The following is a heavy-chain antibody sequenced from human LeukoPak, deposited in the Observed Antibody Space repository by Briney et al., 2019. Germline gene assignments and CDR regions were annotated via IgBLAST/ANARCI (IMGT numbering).Heavy chain of an antibody. V-gene: IGHV4-59*12. CDR1: GGSISNYY. CDR3: AREGGPYRPLDY. J-gene: IGHJ4*02. CDR2: VNLQGST. Sequence: SETLSLTCTVSGGSISNYYWSWIRQPPGKGLEWIGEVNLQGSTNYNPSLMRRVAISVDTSANHVSLQLTSVTAADTAVYYCAREGGPYRPLDYSGQGTLVTVSS.